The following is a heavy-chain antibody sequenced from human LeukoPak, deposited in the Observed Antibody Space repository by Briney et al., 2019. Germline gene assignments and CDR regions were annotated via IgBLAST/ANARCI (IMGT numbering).Heavy chain of an antibody. Sequence: GGSLRLSCAASGFTFSGYWMSWVRQAPGKGLEWVANIKQDGGETYFADSVKGRFTISRDNSKNSLYLQMNSLRAEDTAVYYCAKDIVGSSRDWGQGTLVTVSS. CDR1: GFTFSGYW. V-gene: IGHV3-7*03. D-gene: IGHD6-6*01. J-gene: IGHJ4*02. CDR3: AKDIVGSSRD. CDR2: IKQDGGET.